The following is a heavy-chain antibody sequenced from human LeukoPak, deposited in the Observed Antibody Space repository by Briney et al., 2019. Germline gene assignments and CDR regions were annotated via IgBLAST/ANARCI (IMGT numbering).Heavy chain of an antibody. Sequence: QPGGSLRLSCAASGFTFDDYAMHWVRQAPGKGLEWVSGISWNSGSIGYADSVKGRFTISRDNAKNSLYLQMNSLRAEGTALYYCAKVPNTDYYYYGMDVWGQGTTVTVSS. CDR2: ISWNSGSI. J-gene: IGHJ6*02. D-gene: IGHD1/OR15-1a*01. V-gene: IGHV3-9*01. CDR1: GFTFDDYA. CDR3: AKVPNTDYYYYGMDV.